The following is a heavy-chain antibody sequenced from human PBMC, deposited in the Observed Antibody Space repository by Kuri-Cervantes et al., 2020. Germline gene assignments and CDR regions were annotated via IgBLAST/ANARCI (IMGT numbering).Heavy chain of an antibody. V-gene: IGHV3-13*01. J-gene: IGHJ4*02. CDR1: GFTFSSYD. CDR2: IGTAGDT. D-gene: IGHD1-26*01. CDR3: ATGVGATGY. Sequence: GGSLRLSCAASGFTFSSYDMHWVRQATGKGLEWVSAIGTAGDTYYPGSVKGRFTISRDNSKNTLYLQMNSLRAEDTAVYYCATGVGATGYWGQGTLVTVSS.